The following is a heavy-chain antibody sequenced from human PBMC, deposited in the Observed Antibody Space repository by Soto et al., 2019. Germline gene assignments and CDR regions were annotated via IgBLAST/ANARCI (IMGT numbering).Heavy chain of an antibody. CDR2: IRNKDYGGTT. J-gene: IGHJ4*02. V-gene: IGHV3-49*04. CDR3: SRAGGSGWGYYFDY. CDR1: VFTFVDYA. Sequence: GWSLRLSCTASVFTFVDYAMSWVRQAPGKGLECVGFIRNKDYGGTTEYAASVKGRFTISRDDSKSIAYLQMNSLKTEDTAVYYCSRAGGSGWGYYFDYWGQGTLVTVSS. D-gene: IGHD6-19*01.